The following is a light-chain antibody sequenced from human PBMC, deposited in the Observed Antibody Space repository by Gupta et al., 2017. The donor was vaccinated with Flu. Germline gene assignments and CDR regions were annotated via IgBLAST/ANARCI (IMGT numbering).Light chain of an antibody. CDR1: SSDIGAYIY. V-gene: IGLV2-14*01. Sequence: SSDIGAYIYVSWYPQHTGKAPKLIIYEVTNRPAGVSTRFSAAKSGNTASLTISGLQTEDEADYYCTSYAANNNWVFGGGTKLTVL. CDR2: EVT. J-gene: IGLJ3*02. CDR3: TSYAANNNWV.